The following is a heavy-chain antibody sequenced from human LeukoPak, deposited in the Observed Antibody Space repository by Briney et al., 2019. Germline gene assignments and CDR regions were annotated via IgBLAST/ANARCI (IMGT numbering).Heavy chain of an antibody. D-gene: IGHD5-18*01. J-gene: IGHJ4*02. CDR2: IYYSGST. V-gene: IGHV4-59*08. CDR3: ARHGYVDTAMAINFDY. Sequence: SETLSLTCTVSGGSISSYYWSWIRQPPGKGLEWIGYIYYSGSTNYNPSLKSRVTISVDTSKNQFSLKLSSVTAADTAVYYCARHGYVDTAMAINFDYWGQGTLVTVSS. CDR1: GGSISSYY.